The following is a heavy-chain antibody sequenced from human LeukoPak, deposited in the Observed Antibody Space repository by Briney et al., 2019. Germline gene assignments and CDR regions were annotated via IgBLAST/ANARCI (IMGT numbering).Heavy chain of an antibody. V-gene: IGHV3-49*04. J-gene: IGHJ4*02. CDR3: TSEHSDLWSGYQYYFDY. CDR2: IRSKAYGGTT. CDR1: GFTFGDYA. D-gene: IGHD3-3*01. Sequence: PGRSLRLSCTASGFTFGDYAMSWVRQAPGKGLEWVGFIRSKAYGGTTEYAASVKGRFTISRDDSKSIAYLQMNSLKTEETAVYYCTSEHSDLWSGYQYYFDYFVQGTLVTVSS.